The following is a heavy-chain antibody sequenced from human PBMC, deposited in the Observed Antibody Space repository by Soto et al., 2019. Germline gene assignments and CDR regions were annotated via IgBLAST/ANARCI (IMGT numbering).Heavy chain of an antibody. CDR1: GGTLSSNA. D-gene: IGHD3-9*01. CDR2: IIYIFGTT. CDR3: ACTDYYSNYYYYGMDV. V-gene: IGHV1-69*13. J-gene: IGHJ6*02. Sequence: AASVKVSCKASGGTLSSNAISWVRQAHGQGLEWMGGIIYIFGTTNYAQRFQGRVTITADESTSTVYMEMSSLRSEDTAVYYCACTDYYSNYYYYGMDVWGQGTTVTVSS.